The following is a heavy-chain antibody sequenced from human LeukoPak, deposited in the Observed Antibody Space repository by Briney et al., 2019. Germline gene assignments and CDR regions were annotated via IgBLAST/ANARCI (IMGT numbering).Heavy chain of an antibody. Sequence: GGSLRLSCAASGFTFSSYSMNWVRQAPGKGLEWVSSISSSSIDIYYADSVKGRFTISRDNAKNSLYLQMNSLRAEDTAVYYCARVKSVAARFDYWGQGTLVTVSS. CDR3: ARVKSVAARFDY. CDR2: ISSSSIDI. D-gene: IGHD6-6*01. V-gene: IGHV3-21*01. CDR1: GFTFSSYS. J-gene: IGHJ4*02.